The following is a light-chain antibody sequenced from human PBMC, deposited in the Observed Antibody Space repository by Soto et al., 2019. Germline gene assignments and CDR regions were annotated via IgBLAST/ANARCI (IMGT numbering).Light chain of an antibody. J-gene: IGLJ1*01. CDR2: DVS. Sequence: QSVLTQPRSVSGSPGQSVTISCTGTSSDVGGYNYDSWYQQHPGKAPKLMIYDVSKRPSGVPDRFSGSKSGNTASLTISGLQAEDEADYYCCSYAGSYSYVFGPGTKVTVL. V-gene: IGLV2-11*01. CDR3: CSYAGSYSYV. CDR1: SSDVGGYNY.